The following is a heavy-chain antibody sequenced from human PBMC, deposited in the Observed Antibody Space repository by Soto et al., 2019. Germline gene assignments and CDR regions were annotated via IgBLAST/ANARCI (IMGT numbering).Heavy chain of an antibody. CDR3: AKRKGYNWNDMFDY. Sequence: GGSLRLSCSASGFTFSSYSMNWVRQAPGKELEWLSYVSGSGNTMYYADSVKGRFTIARDNAKKSLYLQINNLRAEDTAVYYCAKRKGYNWNDMFDYWGQGTLVTVSS. CDR1: GFTFSSYS. CDR2: VSGSGNTM. V-gene: IGHV3-48*01. J-gene: IGHJ4*02. D-gene: IGHD1-20*01.